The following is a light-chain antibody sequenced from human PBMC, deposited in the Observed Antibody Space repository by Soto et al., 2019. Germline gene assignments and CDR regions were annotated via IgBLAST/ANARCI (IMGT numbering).Light chain of an antibody. CDR1: SSNLGAGYD. CDR3: CSYAGHYTVGV. J-gene: IGLJ2*01. V-gene: IGLV1-40*01. Sequence: QSVLTQPPSVSGAPGQRVTLSCTGNSSNLGAGYDVHWYQQLPGAAPKLVIFGNRNRPSGVPERFSGSKSGTSASLAITGLQAEDEADYYCCSYAGHYTVGVFGGGTKLTVL. CDR2: GNR.